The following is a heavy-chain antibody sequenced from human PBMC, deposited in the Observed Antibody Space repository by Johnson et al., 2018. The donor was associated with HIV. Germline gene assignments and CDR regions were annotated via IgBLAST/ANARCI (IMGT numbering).Heavy chain of an antibody. CDR3: ARDGRRFYDNVWSASDTFDI. J-gene: IGHJ3*02. Sequence: VQLVESGGGVVRPGGSLRLSCAASGFTFDDYGMSWVRQAPGKGLEWVSGINWNGGSTGYADSVKGRFTISRDNAKNSLYLQMNSLRAEDTALYFCARDGRRFYDNVWSASDTFDIWGQGTKVTIS. V-gene: IGHV3-20*04. D-gene: IGHD3-3*01. CDR1: GFTFDDYG. CDR2: INWNGGST.